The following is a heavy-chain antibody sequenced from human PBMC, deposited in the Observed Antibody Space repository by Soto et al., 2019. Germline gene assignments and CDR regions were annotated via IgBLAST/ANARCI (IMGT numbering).Heavy chain of an antibody. D-gene: IGHD3-22*01. CDR2: IWHDGSKK. CDR1: GFTFRNYG. CDR3: ARGLYESSGYPDN. J-gene: IGHJ4*02. V-gene: IGHV3-33*01. Sequence: QVQLVESGGGVVQPGTSLRLSCVASGFTFRNYGMHWVRQVPGKGLEWVTVIWHDGSKKYYVDSVKGRFTISRDNSKNTLFLQMDSLRVEDTAVYYCARGLYESSGYPDNWGQGTLVTVSS.